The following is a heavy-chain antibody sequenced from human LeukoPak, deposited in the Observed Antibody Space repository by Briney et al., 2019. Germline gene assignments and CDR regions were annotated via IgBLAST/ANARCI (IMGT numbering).Heavy chain of an antibody. J-gene: IGHJ4*02. CDR2: ISSSGSYI. CDR3: AKGLYSSGWYFDY. CDR1: GFTFSSYS. Sequence: GGSLRLSCAASGFTFSSYSMNWVRQAPGKGLEWVSSISSSGSYIYYADSVKGRFTISRDNAKNTLYLQMNSLRAEDTAVYYCAKGLYSSGWYFDYWGQGTLVTVSS. V-gene: IGHV3-21*01. D-gene: IGHD6-19*01.